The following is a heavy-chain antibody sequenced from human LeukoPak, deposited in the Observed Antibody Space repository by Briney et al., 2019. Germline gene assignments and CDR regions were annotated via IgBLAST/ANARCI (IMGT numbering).Heavy chain of an antibody. V-gene: IGHV4-61*02. Sequence: SQTLSLTCTVSGGSISSGTYYWNWIRQPAGKGLEWIGRIYTSGSTNYNPSLKSRVTISVDTSKNQFSLKLSSVTAADTAVYYCARDNEIVRPTYFLRFFDPWGQGTLVTVSS. CDR2: IYTSGST. J-gene: IGHJ5*02. CDR3: ARDNEIVRPTYFLRFFDP. D-gene: IGHD6-6*01. CDR1: GGSISSGTYY.